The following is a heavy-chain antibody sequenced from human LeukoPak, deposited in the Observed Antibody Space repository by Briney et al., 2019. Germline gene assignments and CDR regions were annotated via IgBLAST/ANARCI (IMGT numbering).Heavy chain of an antibody. V-gene: IGHV3-21*01. Sequence: GGSLRLSCADSGFTFSAYSIKWVRLAPGKGLEWVSSISDSSTYIYYADSVKGRFTISRDDGTNSLFLQVNSLTAADTVLYYCARDSYQLSWFDLWGQGTLVTVSS. CDR1: GFTFSAYS. CDR3: ARDSYQLSWFDL. CDR2: ISDSSTYI. J-gene: IGHJ5*02. D-gene: IGHD2-2*01.